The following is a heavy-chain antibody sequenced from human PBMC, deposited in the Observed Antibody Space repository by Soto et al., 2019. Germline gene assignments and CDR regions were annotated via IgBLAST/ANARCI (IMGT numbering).Heavy chain of an antibody. V-gene: IGHV3-21*01. CDR1: GFAFNNYG. D-gene: IGHD2-2*01. CDR3: AREDSIIIPAVSDF. Sequence: LRLSCTVSGFAFNNYGINWVRQAPGKGLEWVSSISKTDYTYYSDSVKGRFTISRDNAKNSVSLQMNTLRVEDTAVYYCAREDSIIIPAVSDFWGQGTLVTVSS. CDR2: ISKTDYT. J-gene: IGHJ4*02.